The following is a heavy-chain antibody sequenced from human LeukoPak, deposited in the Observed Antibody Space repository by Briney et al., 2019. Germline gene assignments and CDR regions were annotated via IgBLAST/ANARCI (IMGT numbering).Heavy chain of an antibody. CDR2: ISVYNGNT. Sequence: GASVKVSCKASGYTLRYYDISWVRQAPGQGLEWMGWISVYNGNTNYAQKFQGRVTMTTDTSTSTAYMELSSLRSEDTAVYYCARGRGYCSGGSCRRAHYYYYYMDVWGKGTTVTISS. CDR3: ARGRGYCSGGSCRRAHYYYYYMDV. CDR1: GYTLRYYD. J-gene: IGHJ6*03. V-gene: IGHV1-18*01. D-gene: IGHD2-15*01.